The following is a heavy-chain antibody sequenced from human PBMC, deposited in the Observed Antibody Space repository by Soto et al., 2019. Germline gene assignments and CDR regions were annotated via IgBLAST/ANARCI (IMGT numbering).Heavy chain of an antibody. CDR3: AHRPYGYEYYFNY. V-gene: IGHV2-5*02. CDR2: VYWDDDI. CDR1: GFSLSTRGVG. D-gene: IGHD5-12*01. Sequence: ITLKESGPTLVKPTQILTLTCTFSGFSLSTRGVGVGWIRQPPGKALAWLALVYWDDDIWYRPSLKSRLTITKDTSKNQGVLTMTNMDHFDTATYYCAHRPYGYEYYFNYWGQGTLVTVSS. J-gene: IGHJ4*02.